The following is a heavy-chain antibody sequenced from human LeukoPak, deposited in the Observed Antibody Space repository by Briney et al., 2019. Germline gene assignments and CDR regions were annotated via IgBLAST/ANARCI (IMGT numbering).Heavy chain of an antibody. CDR2: ILVDGRFK. J-gene: IGHJ3*02. Sequence: GAPRLSRAPSGVSLCSARPRWGPPAPGEGAGRVAVILVDGRFKLYADSVKGRFTISRDTSKNTLYLEMNSLRAEDTALYFCARAPYLPVVLPAAMPPSSAFDIWGQGTMVTVSS. CDR1: GVSLCSAR. D-gene: IGHD2-2*01. CDR3: ARAPYLPVVLPAAMPPSSAFDI. V-gene: IGHV3-33*01.